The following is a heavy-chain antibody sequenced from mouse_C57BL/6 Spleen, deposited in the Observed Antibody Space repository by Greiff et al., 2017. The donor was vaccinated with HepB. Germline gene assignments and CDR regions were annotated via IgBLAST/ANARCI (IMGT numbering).Heavy chain of an antibody. CDR3: ARFYGYDVWYFDV. V-gene: IGHV1-26*01. CDR2: INPNNGGT. J-gene: IGHJ1*03. D-gene: IGHD2-2*01. CDR1: GYTFTDYY. Sequence: VQLQQSGPELVKPGASVKISCKASGYTFTDYYMNWVKQSHGKSLEWIGDINPNNGGTRYNQKFKGKATLTVDKSSSTAYMELRSLTSEDSAVYYCARFYGYDVWYFDVWGTGTTVTVSS.